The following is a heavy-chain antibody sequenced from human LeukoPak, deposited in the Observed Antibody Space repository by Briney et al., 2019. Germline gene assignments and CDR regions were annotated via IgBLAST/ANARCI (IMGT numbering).Heavy chain of an antibody. CDR2: IYYSGST. Sequence: PSETLSLTGTVSGGSISSYYWSWIRQPPGKGLEWIGYIYYSGSTNYNPSLKSRVTISVDTSKNQFSLKLSSVTAADTAVYYCARSWELRWFDPWGQGTLVTVSS. CDR3: ARSWELRWFDP. D-gene: IGHD1-26*01. CDR1: GGSISSYY. V-gene: IGHV4-59*08. J-gene: IGHJ5*02.